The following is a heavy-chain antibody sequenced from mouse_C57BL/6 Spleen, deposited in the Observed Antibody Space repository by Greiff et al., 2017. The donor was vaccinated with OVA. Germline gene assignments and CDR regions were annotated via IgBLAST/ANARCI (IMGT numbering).Heavy chain of an antibody. CDR1: GYTFTSYW. Sequence: QVQLKESGAELVKPGASVKLSCKASGYTFTSYWMHWVKQRPGQGLEWIGMIHPNSGSTNYNEKFKSKATLTVDKSSSTAYMQLSSLTSEDSAVYYCARWLGAMDYWGQGTSVTVSS. V-gene: IGHV1-64*01. J-gene: IGHJ4*01. D-gene: IGHD2-3*01. CDR2: IHPNSGST. CDR3: ARWLGAMDY.